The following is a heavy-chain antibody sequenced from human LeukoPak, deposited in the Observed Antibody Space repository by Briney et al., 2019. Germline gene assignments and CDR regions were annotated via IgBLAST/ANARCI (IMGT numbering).Heavy chain of an antibody. CDR3: ARATEPFDY. CDR2: ISSSSSTI. CDR1: GFTFSSYS. J-gene: IGHJ4*02. V-gene: IGHV3-48*01. Sequence: PGGSLRLSCAASGFTFSSYSMNWVRQAPGKGLEWVSYISSSSSTINYADSVKGRFTISRDNAKNSLYLQMNSLRAEDTAVYYCARATEPFDYWGQGTLVTVSS. D-gene: IGHD1-14*01.